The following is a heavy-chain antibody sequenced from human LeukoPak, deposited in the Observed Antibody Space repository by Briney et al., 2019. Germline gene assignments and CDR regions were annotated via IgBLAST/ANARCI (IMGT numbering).Heavy chain of an antibody. CDR1: GFTFDAYA. D-gene: IGHD6-19*01. CDR2: ISWDGGST. J-gene: IGHJ6*03. Sequence: GGSLRLSCAASGFTFDAYAMHWVRQAPGKGLEWVSLISWDGGSTYYADSVKGRFTISRDNSKNSLYLQMNSLRAEDTALYYCAKAVAGIKQRYYYYYMDVWGKGTTVTVSS. CDR3: AKAVAGIKQRYYYYYMDV. V-gene: IGHV3-43D*03.